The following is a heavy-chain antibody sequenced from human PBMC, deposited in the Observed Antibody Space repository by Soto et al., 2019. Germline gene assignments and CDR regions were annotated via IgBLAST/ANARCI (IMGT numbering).Heavy chain of an antibody. CDR1: GFSFSTHG. V-gene: IGHV3-30*18. CDR2: ISYDGNVK. J-gene: IGHJ6*02. D-gene: IGHD3-10*01. Sequence: PGGSLRLSCAASGFSFSTHGMQLVRQAPGKGLEWVAVISYDGNVKYYTDSVKGRFTISRDNSQSTLFLQMDSLRPEDAAVYYCAKDLKVSGGFHGSLNYYYGMDVWGQGTTVTVSS. CDR3: AKDLKVSGGFHGSLNYYYGMDV.